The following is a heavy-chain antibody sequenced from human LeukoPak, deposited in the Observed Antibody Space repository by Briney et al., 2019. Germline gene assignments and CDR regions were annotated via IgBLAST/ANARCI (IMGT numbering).Heavy chain of an antibody. Sequence: GGSLRLSCAASGFTFSSYAMHWVRQAPGKGLEWVAVISYDGSNKYYADSVKGRFTISRDNSKNTLYLQMNSLRAEGTAVYYCARGGIVVVPAAMLWFDYWGQGTLVTVSS. D-gene: IGHD2-2*01. CDR3: ARGGIVVVPAAMLWFDY. J-gene: IGHJ4*02. V-gene: IGHV3-30-3*01. CDR2: ISYDGSNK. CDR1: GFTFSSYA.